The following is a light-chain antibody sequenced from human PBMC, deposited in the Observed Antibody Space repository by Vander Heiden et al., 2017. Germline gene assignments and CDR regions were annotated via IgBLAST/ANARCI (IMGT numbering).Light chain of an antibody. CDR1: QSISTY. CDR2: AAA. J-gene: IGKJ1*01. CDR3: QQSYNSPWT. Sequence: DIQMPPSPSSLSASVGDRVTITCRASQSISTYLNWYQQKPGKAPKVLIYAAASLQSGVPSRFSGSGSGTDFTLTISSLQPEDFATYYCQQSYNSPWTFGQGTKVEIK. V-gene: IGKV1-39*01.